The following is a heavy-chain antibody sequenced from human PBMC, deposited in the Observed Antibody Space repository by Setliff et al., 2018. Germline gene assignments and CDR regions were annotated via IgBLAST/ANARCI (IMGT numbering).Heavy chain of an antibody. CDR3: ARGGMAAANRKGDFEY. Sequence: ASVKVSCKTSGYTFTNYGITWVRQAPGQGLEWMGIINPGGGSASYAEKFQGRVTMTRDTSTSTFYMEVNILRSDDTAVYYCARGGMAAANRKGDFEYWGQGTLVTVSS. D-gene: IGHD6-13*01. CDR2: INPGGGSA. CDR1: GYTFTNYG. J-gene: IGHJ4*02. V-gene: IGHV1-46*01.